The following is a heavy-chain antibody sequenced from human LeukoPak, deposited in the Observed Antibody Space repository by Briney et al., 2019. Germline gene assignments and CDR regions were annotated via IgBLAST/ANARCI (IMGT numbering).Heavy chain of an antibody. D-gene: IGHD2-2*03. CDR3: ARDWIDRGTFDP. CDR2: IKSDGSVT. V-gene: IGHV3-74*01. Sequence: PGGSLRLSCAASGFTFSSYYMHWVRQAPGKGLVWVSRIKSDGSVTGYADFVKGRFTISRDNAKNTVYLQMNSLRAEDTAVYYCARDWIDRGTFDPWGQGTLVTVSS. J-gene: IGHJ5*02. CDR1: GFTFSSYY.